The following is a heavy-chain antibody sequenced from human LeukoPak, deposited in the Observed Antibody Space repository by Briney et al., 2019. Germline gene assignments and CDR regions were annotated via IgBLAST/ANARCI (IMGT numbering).Heavy chain of an antibody. CDR2: ITGSRGTT. D-gene: IGHD4-17*01. J-gene: IGHJ3*02. CDR1: GFTFSNYA. V-gene: IGHV3-23*01. Sequence: GGSLRLSCAASGFTFSNYAMTWVRQAPGRGLKWVSSITGSRGTTHYADSVKGRFTISRDDSRNALFLQMNSLRAEDTALYYCTRDPNGDYIGAFEMWGPGTKVTVSS. CDR3: TRDPNGDYIGAFEM.